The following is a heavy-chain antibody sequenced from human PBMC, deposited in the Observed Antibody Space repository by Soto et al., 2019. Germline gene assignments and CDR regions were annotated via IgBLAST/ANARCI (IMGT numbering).Heavy chain of an antibody. CDR1: GFTFSSYG. V-gene: IGHV3-30*03. D-gene: IGHD5-18*01. CDR2: ISYDGSNK. CDR3: ATRYSYGYLQLDY. J-gene: IGHJ4*02. Sequence: QVQLVESGGGVVQPGRSLRLSCAASGFTFSSYGMNWVRQAPGKGLERVAVISYDGSNKYYADSVKARSTISRDNSKNPLYLQMNSLRAEETAVYYCATRYSYGYLQLDYWGQGTLVTVSS.